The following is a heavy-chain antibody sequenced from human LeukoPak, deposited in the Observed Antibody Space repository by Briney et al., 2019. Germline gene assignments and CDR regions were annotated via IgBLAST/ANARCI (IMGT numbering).Heavy chain of an antibody. CDR2: ISSRSTTI. CDR1: GFDFSNSF. D-gene: IGHD2-15*01. V-gene: IGHV3-11*01. CDR3: GKGSLAVPATPLDF. Sequence: GGSLRLSCTASGFDFSNSFMTCVRQAPGKGLEWISYISSRSTTIYYADSVKGRFTISRDNGKNTVYLQMNNLRVDDTAVFYCGKGSLAVPATPLDFWGQGTLVTVSS. J-gene: IGHJ4*02.